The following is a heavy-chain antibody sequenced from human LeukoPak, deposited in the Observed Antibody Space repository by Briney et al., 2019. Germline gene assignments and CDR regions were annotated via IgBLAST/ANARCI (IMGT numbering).Heavy chain of an antibody. D-gene: IGHD6-19*01. CDR1: GGSISSYY. J-gene: IGHJ5*02. CDR2: IYYSGST. CDR3: ARVSVARGLSSFDP. V-gene: IGHV4-59*08. Sequence: SETLSLTCTVSGGSISSYYWSWIRQPPGKGLEWIGYIYYSGSTNYNPSLKSRVTISVDTSKNQFSLKLSSVTAADTAVYYCARVSVARGLSSFDPSGQGTLVTVSS.